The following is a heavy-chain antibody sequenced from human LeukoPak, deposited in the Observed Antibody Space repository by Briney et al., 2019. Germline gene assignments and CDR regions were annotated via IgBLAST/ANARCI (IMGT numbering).Heavy chain of an antibody. CDR2: IYHSGST. Sequence: PSETLSLTCAVSGGSISSGGYSWSWIRQPPGKGLEWIGYIYHSGSTYYNPSLKSRVTISVDRSKNQFSLKLSSVTAADTAVYYCARDFSPSIAAAVYHDAFDIWGQGTMVTVSS. V-gene: IGHV4-30-2*01. D-gene: IGHD6-13*01. J-gene: IGHJ3*02. CDR1: GGSISSGGYS. CDR3: ARDFSPSIAAAVYHDAFDI.